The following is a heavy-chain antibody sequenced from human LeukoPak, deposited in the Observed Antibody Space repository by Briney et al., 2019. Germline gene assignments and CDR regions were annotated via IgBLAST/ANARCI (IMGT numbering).Heavy chain of an antibody. J-gene: IGHJ4*02. CDR1: GYTFTGYY. CDR2: INPNSGGT. D-gene: IGHD6-13*01. CDR3: ARARVAAAEDY. Sequence: ASVKVSCTASGYTFTGYYMHWARQAPGQGLEWMGWINPNSGGTNYAQKFQGRVTMTRDTSISTAYMELSRLRSDDTAVYYCARARVAAAEDYWGQGTLVTVSS. V-gene: IGHV1-2*02.